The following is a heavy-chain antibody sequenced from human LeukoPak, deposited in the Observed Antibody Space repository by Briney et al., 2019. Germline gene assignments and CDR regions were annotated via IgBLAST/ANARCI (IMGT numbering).Heavy chain of an antibody. CDR3: AREQKAKGYCSGGSCRRNYFDY. CDR1: GGTFTSYA. CDR2: IIPIFGTA. Sequence: GASVKVSCKASGGTFTSYAISWVRQAPGQGLEWMGGIIPIFGTANYAQKCQGRVTITTDESTSTAYMELSSLRSEDTAVYYCAREQKAKGYCSGGSCRRNYFDYWGQGTLVTVSS. J-gene: IGHJ4*02. D-gene: IGHD2-15*01. V-gene: IGHV1-69*05.